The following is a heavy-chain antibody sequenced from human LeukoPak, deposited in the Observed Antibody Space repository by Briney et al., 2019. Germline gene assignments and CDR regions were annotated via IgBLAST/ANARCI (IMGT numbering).Heavy chain of an antibody. J-gene: IGHJ4*02. CDR1: GGSISSGGYS. D-gene: IGHD3-3*01. CDR3: AREADEVFGVVKATEY. Sequence: SQTLSLTCAVSGGSISSGGYSWSWIRQPPGKGLEWIGYIYHSGSTYYNPSLKSRVTISRDTSNNQFSLRLGSVTAADTAVYYCAREADEVFGVVKATEYWGQGTLVTVSS. CDR2: IYHSGST. V-gene: IGHV4-30-2*01.